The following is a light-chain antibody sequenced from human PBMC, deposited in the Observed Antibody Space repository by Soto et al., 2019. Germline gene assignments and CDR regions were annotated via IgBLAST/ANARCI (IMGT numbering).Light chain of an antibody. V-gene: IGLV2-8*01. Sequence: QSALTQPSSASGSPGESVTMSCTGTSRDVGAYVYVSWFQQHPGKAPKLMIYEDNKRPSGVSDHFSGSKSGNTASLTISGLQAEDEADYYCCSYAGSSTWVFGGGTKLTVL. CDR1: SRDVGAYVY. J-gene: IGLJ3*02. CDR3: CSYAGSSTWV. CDR2: EDN.